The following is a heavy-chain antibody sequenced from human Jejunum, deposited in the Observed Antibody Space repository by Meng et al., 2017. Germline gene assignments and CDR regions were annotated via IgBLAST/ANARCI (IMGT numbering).Heavy chain of an antibody. D-gene: IGHD2-15*01. CDR3: VGGGRDVEY. CDR2: VFYAGIN. CDR1: GDAVSSGHYY. Sequence: QGPLPESGAGMVRRSEALSLTCTVSGDAVSSGHYYWSWVRQHPGQRVEWIGHVFYAGINNYSRYLTCRVSISVHTSMNQFFRKLTSVSAAETGVNYRVGGGRDVEYWGQGILVTVSS. J-gene: IGHJ4*02. V-gene: IGHV4-61*01.